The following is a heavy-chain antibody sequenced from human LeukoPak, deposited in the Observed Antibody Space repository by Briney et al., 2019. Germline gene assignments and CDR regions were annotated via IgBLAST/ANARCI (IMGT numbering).Heavy chain of an antibody. CDR1: GFSFSDFY. V-gene: IGHV3-11*04. CDR2: ISSGGTTI. Sequence: PGGSLRLSCAASGFSFSDFYMSWIRQAPGKRLEWISYISSGGTTIYYADSVKGRFTISRDNSKNTLYLQMNSLRAEDTAVYYCAKLPLYGSGSYYKAVFWGQGTLVTVSS. CDR3: AKLPLYGSGSYYKAVF. D-gene: IGHD3-10*01. J-gene: IGHJ4*02.